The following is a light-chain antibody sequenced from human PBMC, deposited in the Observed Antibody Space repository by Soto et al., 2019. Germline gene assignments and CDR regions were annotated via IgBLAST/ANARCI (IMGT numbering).Light chain of an antibody. V-gene: IGKV3-20*01. CDR2: DAS. Sequence: IVFAQSPVTLSFSPCEMATLSCSSTESVVSNYLAWYQLKPGQAPRLLIYDASSRATGIPDRFSGSGSGTDFTLTISRLEPEDFAVYYCQQYGSIPWTFGQGTKVDIK. J-gene: IGKJ1*01. CDR1: ESVVSNY. CDR3: QQYGSIPWT.